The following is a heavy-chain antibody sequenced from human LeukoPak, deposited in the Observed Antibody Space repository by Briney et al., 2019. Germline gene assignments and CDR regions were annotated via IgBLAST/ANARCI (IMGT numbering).Heavy chain of an antibody. CDR3: ANPKSYIVVGDAFDI. D-gene: IGHD2-15*01. V-gene: IGHV3-20*04. CDR2: INWNGGST. Sequence: GGSLRLSCAASGFTFDDYGMSWVRQAPGKGLEWVSGINWNGGSTGYADSVKGRFTISRDNAKNSLYLQMNSLRAEDTAVYYCANPKSYIVVGDAFDIWGQGTMVTVSS. J-gene: IGHJ3*02. CDR1: GFTFDDYG.